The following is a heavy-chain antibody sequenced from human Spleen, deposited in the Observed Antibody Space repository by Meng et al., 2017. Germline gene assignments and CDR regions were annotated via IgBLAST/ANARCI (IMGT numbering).Heavy chain of an antibody. CDR1: GFSISSSNW. CDR2: IYQSGST. CDR3: ARGRPYFDY. J-gene: IGHJ4*02. Sequence: QVQLQESGSGVVKPSGTLSLTCAVSGFSISSSNWWSWFRQSPGKGLEWIGEIYQSGSTYYNPSLKSRVSISVDTSKNQFSLKLSSVTAADTAVYYCARGRPYFDYWGQGTLVTVSS. V-gene: IGHV4-4*02.